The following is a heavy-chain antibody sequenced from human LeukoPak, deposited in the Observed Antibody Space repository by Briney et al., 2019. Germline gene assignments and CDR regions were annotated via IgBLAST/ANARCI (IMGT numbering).Heavy chain of an antibody. V-gene: IGHV3-21*01. CDR1: GFTFSSYS. Sequence: GGSLRLSCAASGFTFSSYSMNWVRQASGKGLEWVSSISSSSSYIYYAGSVKGRFTISRDNAKNSLYLQMNSLRAGDTAVYYCARGLPYYYDSSGYYPFDYWGQGTLVTVSS. D-gene: IGHD3-22*01. CDR3: ARGLPYYYDSSGYYPFDY. CDR2: ISSSSSYI. J-gene: IGHJ4*02.